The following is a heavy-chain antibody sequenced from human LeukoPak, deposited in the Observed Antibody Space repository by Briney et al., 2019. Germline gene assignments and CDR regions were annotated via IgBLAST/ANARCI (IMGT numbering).Heavy chain of an antibody. CDR3: TRGVPTGTDYFDY. D-gene: IGHD1-1*01. J-gene: IGHJ4*02. Sequence: GGSLRLSCAASGFTFSTYWMSWVRQVPGTGLEGVANIKQDGSQKYYVDSVRGRFTISRDNVKNSLYLQMNSLRAEDTAVYYCTRGVPTGTDYFDYWGQGTLVTVSS. CDR1: GFTFSTYW. V-gene: IGHV3-7*04. CDR2: IKQDGSQK.